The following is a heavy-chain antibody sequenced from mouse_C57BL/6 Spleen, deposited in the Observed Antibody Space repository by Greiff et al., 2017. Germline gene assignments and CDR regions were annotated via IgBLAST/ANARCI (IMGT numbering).Heavy chain of an antibody. V-gene: IGHV5-17*01. J-gene: IGHJ4*01. CDR1: GFTFSDYG. CDR3: AREYYYGSSPYAMDY. Sequence: EVKVVESGGGLVKPGGSLKLSCAASGFTFSDYGMHWVRQAPEKGLEWVAYISSGSSTIYYADTVKGRFTISRDNAKNTLFLQMTSLRSEDTAMYYCAREYYYGSSPYAMDYWGQGTSVTVSS. D-gene: IGHD1-1*01. CDR2: ISSGSSTI.